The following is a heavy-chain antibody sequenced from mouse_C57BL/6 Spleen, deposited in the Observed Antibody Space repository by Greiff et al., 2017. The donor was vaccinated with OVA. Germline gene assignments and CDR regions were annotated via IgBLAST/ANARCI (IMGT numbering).Heavy chain of an antibody. CDR1: GYTFTDYY. Sequence: VQLKESGPVLVKPGASVKMSCKASGYTFTDYYMNWVKQSHGKSLEWIGVINPYNGGTSYNQKFKGKATLTVDKSSSTAYMELTSLSSEDSAVYYCARPFDVWGTGTTVTVSS. V-gene: IGHV1-19*01. CDR3: ARPFDV. CDR2: INPYNGGT. J-gene: IGHJ1*03.